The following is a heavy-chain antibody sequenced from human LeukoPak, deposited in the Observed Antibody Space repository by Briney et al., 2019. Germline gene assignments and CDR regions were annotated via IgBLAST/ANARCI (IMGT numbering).Heavy chain of an antibody. D-gene: IGHD5-18*01. V-gene: IGHV3-9*01. CDR3: AKSEGSYLTRELDY. CDR2: ISWNSGSI. J-gene: IGHJ4*02. CDR1: GFTFDDYA. Sequence: GGSLRLSCAASGFTFDDYAMHWVRQAPGKGLEWVSGISWNSGSIGYADPVKGRFTISRDNAKNSLYLQMNSLRAEDTALYYCAKSEGSYLTRELDYWGQETLVTVSS.